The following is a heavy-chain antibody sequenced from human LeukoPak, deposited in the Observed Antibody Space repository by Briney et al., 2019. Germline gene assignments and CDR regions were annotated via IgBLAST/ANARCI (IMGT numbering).Heavy chain of an antibody. CDR2: ISGSGGST. Sequence: PGGSLRPSCAASGFTFSSYAMSWVRQAPGKGLEWVSAISGSGGSTYYADSVKGRFTISRDNSKNTLYLQMNSLRAEDTAVYYCAKSSPNRVNANWFDPWGQGTLVTVSS. CDR3: AKSSPNRVNANWFDP. D-gene: IGHD1-14*01. J-gene: IGHJ5*02. CDR1: GFTFSSYA. V-gene: IGHV3-23*01.